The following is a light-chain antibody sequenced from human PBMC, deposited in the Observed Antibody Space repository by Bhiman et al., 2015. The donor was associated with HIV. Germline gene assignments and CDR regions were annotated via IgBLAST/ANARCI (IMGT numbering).Light chain of an antibody. CDR1: SSDVGGYNY. Sequence: QSALTQPASVSGSPGQSITISCTGTSSDVGGYNYVSWFQQHPGKAPKLMIYDVSNRPSGVSNRFSGSKSGTSASLAISGLRSEDEADYYCAAWDDSLSGWVFGGGTKLTVL. CDR2: DVS. CDR3: AAWDDSLSGWV. V-gene: IGLV2-14*03. J-gene: IGLJ3*02.